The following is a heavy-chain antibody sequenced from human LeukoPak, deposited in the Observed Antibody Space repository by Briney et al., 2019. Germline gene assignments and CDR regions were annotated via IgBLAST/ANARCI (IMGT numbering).Heavy chain of an antibody. CDR2: INSDGSNT. Sequence: GGSLRLSCAASGFTFSSYWMHWVRQAPGKGLVWVSRINSDGSNTNYADSVKGRFTISRDNAKNSLYLQMNNLRAEDTAVYYCARDGFSYGPGAAMGYWGQGTLVTVSS. D-gene: IGHD5-18*01. CDR3: ARDGFSYGPGAAMGY. CDR1: GFTFSSYW. J-gene: IGHJ4*02. V-gene: IGHV3-74*01.